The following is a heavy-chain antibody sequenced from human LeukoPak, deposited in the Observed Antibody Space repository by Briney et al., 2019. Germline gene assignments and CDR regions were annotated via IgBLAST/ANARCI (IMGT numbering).Heavy chain of an antibody. Sequence: PSETLSLTCTVSGGSISSGDYYWIWIRQPPGKGPEWIGYIYYSGSTYYNPSLKSRVTISGDTSKNQFSLKVNSVTAADTAVYYCARQPDYDSSGYPIRYYFDYWGQGTLVTVSS. J-gene: IGHJ4*02. CDR1: GGSISSGDYY. D-gene: IGHD3-22*01. V-gene: IGHV4-30-4*01. CDR3: ARQPDYDSSGYPIRYYFDY. CDR2: IYYSGST.